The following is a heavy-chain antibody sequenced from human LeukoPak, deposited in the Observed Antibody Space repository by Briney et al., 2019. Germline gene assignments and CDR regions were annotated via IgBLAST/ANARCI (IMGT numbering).Heavy chain of an antibody. Sequence: SETLSLTCTVSGGSISGSSYYWGWIRQPPWKGLEWIGSIYYGGSTYYNPSLKSRVTISVDTSENQFSLKLSSVTAADTAVYYCARSTGYSPYYYMDVWGKGTTVTVSS. CDR1: GGSISGSSYY. V-gene: IGHV4-39*07. D-gene: IGHD5-18*01. CDR2: IYYGGST. CDR3: ARSTGYSPYYYMDV. J-gene: IGHJ6*03.